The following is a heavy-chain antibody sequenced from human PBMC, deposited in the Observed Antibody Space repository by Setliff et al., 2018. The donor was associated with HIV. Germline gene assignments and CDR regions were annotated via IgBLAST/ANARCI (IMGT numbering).Heavy chain of an antibody. D-gene: IGHD3-10*01. CDR3: AKDRWDSGGYYYYGMDV. J-gene: IGHJ6*02. Sequence: GASVKVSCKASGYTFTSYYMHWVRQAPGQGLEWMGIINPSGGSTSYAQKFQGRVTMTRDTSTSTVYMELSSLRSEDTAVYYCAKDRWDSGGYYYYGMDVWGQGTTVTVSS. V-gene: IGHV1-46*01. CDR1: GYTFTSYY. CDR2: INPSGGST.